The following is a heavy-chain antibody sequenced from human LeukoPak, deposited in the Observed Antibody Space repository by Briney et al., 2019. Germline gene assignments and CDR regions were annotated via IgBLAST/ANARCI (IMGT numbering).Heavy chain of an antibody. CDR1: GFTFSDSW. V-gene: IGHV3-7*01. CDR2: MNQDGSAK. J-gene: IGHJ6*02. Sequence: GGSLRLSCAASGFTFSDSWMSWVRQAPGKGLEGVANMNQDGSAKDYVDSVKGRFTISRDNARNSLYLQMSSLRAEDTAVYYCATYTHWVAGDVWGQGTTVTVSS. D-gene: IGHD3-16*01. CDR3: ATYTHWVAGDV.